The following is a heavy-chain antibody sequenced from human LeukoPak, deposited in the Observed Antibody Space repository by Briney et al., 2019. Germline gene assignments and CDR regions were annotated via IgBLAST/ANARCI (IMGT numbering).Heavy chain of an antibody. CDR1: GFTFNTYA. CDR3: AELGITMIGGV. J-gene: IGHJ6*04. D-gene: IGHD3-10*02. CDR2: ISDSGGSA. V-gene: IGHV3-23*01. Sequence: GGSLRLSCAASGFTFNTYAMSWVRQAPGKGLEWVSAISDSGGSAYYADSVKGRFTISRDNAKNSLYLQMNSLRAEDTAVYYCAELGITMIGGVWGKGTTVTVSS.